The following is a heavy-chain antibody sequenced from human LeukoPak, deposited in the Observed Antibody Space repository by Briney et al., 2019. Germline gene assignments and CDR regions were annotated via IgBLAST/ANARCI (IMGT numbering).Heavy chain of an antibody. CDR3: AREYVTMIERYFDY. CDR1: GGSISSGGYY. CDR2: IYYSGST. J-gene: IGHJ4*02. V-gene: IGHV4-31*03. Sequence: PSETLSLTCTVSGGSISSGGYYWSWIRQHPGKGLEWIGYIYYSGSTYYNPSLKSRVTISVDTSKNQFSLKLSSVTAADTAVYYCAREYVTMIERYFDYWGQGTLVTVSS. D-gene: IGHD3-22*01.